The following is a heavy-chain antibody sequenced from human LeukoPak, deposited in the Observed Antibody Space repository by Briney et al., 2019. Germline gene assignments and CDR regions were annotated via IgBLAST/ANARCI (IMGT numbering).Heavy chain of an antibody. D-gene: IGHD2-2*02. CDR2: IQFDGSNI. CDR3: AKRGQLLYQNYYYYYMDV. CDR1: GFTFSTYG. Sequence: PGGSLRLSCEASGFTFSTYGMHWVRQAPGRGLEWVAFIQFDGSNIYYSDSVKGRFTISGDISKSTLYLQMNSLRAEDTAVYYCAKRGQLLYQNYYYYYMDVWGKGTTVTVSS. V-gene: IGHV3-30*02. J-gene: IGHJ6*03.